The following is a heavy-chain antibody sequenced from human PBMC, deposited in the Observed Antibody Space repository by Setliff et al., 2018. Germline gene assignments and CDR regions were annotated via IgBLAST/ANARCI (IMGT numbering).Heavy chain of an antibody. D-gene: IGHD2-21*01. CDR1: GYTFTSYG. V-gene: IGHV1-18*01. CDR2: ISVYNGKT. CDR3: SSYLVS. Sequence: GASVKVSCKASGYTFTSYGFSWVRQAPGQGLEWMGWISVYNGKTKYAQKFQGRVTVTTDTSTSTAYMELRSLRVDDTAVYYCSSYLVSWGQGALVTVSS. J-gene: IGHJ4*02.